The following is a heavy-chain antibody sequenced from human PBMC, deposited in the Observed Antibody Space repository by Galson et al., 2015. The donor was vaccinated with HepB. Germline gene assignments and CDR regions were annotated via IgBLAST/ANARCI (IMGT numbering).Heavy chain of an antibody. Sequence: LRLSCAASGFTFSSYAMHWVRQAPGKGLEWVAVISYDGSNKYYADSVKGRFTISRDNSKNTLYLQMNSLRAEDTAVYYCARDPTRYYDFWSGYYGFFDYWGQGTLVTVSS. CDR1: GFTFSSYA. CDR3: ARDPTRYYDFWSGYYGFFDY. D-gene: IGHD3-3*01. J-gene: IGHJ4*02. CDR2: ISYDGSNK. V-gene: IGHV3-30-3*01.